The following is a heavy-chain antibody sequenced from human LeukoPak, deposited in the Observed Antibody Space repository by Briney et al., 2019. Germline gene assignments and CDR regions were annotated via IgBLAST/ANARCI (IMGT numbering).Heavy chain of an antibody. CDR3: AITNYCSSTSCSDNNWFDP. CDR1: GYSFPNYW. J-gene: IGHJ5*02. CDR2: IYPGDSHT. V-gene: IGHV5-51*01. D-gene: IGHD2-2*01. Sequence: GESLKISCKGSGYSFPNYWIGWVRQMPGKGLEWMGIIYPGDSHTRYSPSFQGQVTISADKSISTAYLQWSSLKASDTAMYYCAITNYCSSTSCSDNNWFDPWGQGTLVTVSS.